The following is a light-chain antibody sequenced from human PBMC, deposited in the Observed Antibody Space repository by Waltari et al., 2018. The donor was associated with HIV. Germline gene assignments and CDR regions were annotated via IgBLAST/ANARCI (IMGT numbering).Light chain of an antibody. V-gene: IGLV3-25*03. CDR3: QSADSSGTYWV. Sequence: SYELTQPPSVSVSPGQTARIICPGDALPKQYAFWYHEKPGRAPVRVINKDNERPSGIPGRFAGSSSRTKVTFTISGSQEDDEADYFCQSADSSGTYWVFGGGTKLTVL. CDR2: KDN. CDR1: ALPKQY. J-gene: IGLJ3*02.